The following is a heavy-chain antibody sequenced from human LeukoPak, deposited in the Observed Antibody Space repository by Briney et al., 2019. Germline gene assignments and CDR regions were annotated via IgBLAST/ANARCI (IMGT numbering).Heavy chain of an antibody. Sequence: GGSLRLSCAASGFTFDDYGMSWVRHAPGKGLEWVSGINWNGGSTGYADSVKGRFTISRDNAKNSLYLQMNSLRAEDTALYHCARAKGIAAAEFDYWGQGTLVTVSS. D-gene: IGHD6-13*01. CDR3: ARAKGIAAAEFDY. J-gene: IGHJ4*02. CDR2: INWNGGST. CDR1: GFTFDDYG. V-gene: IGHV3-20*01.